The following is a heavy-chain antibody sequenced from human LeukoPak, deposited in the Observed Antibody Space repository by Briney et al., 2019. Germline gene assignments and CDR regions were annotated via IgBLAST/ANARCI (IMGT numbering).Heavy chain of an antibody. CDR2: IIPIFGTA. D-gene: IGHD6-13*01. CDR3: AMRGVVQGIAAAILPGDAFDI. Sequence: ASAKVSCKASGGTFSSYAISWVRQAPGQGLEWMGGIIPIFGTANYAQKFQGRVTITADKSTSTAYMELSSLRSEDTAVYYCAMRGVVQGIAAAILPGDAFDIWGQGTMVTVSS. V-gene: IGHV1-69*06. J-gene: IGHJ3*02. CDR1: GGTFSSYA.